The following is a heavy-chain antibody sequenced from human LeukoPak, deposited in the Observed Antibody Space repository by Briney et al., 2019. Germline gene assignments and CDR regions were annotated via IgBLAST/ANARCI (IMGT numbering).Heavy chain of an antibody. J-gene: IGHJ3*02. CDR1: GGSISSYY. Sequence: SETPSLTCTVSGGSISSYYWSWIRQPPGKGLEWIGYIYYSGSTNYNPSLKSRVTISVDTSKNQFSLKLSSVTAADTAVYYCARDDGDNDAFDIWGQGTMVTVSS. D-gene: IGHD4-17*01. CDR3: ARDDGDNDAFDI. V-gene: IGHV4-59*01. CDR2: IYYSGST.